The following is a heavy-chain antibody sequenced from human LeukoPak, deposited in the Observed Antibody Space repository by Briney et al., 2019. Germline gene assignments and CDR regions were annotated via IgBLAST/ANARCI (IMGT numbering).Heavy chain of an antibody. J-gene: IGHJ4*02. CDR3: ARGAPRYYYGSGMGSPTDYFDY. CDR1: GFTVSSNY. CDR2: IYSGGST. Sequence: GGSLRLSCAASGFTVSSNYMSWVRQAPGKGLEWVSVIYSGGSTYYADSVKGRLTISRDNSKNALYLQMNSLRAEDTAVYYCARGAPRYYYGSGMGSPTDYFDYWGQGTLVTVSS. D-gene: IGHD3-10*01. V-gene: IGHV3-66*02.